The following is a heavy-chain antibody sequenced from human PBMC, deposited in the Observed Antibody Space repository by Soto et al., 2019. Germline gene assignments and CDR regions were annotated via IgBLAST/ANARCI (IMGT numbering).Heavy chain of an antibody. CDR3: ATSYGHALYAY. Sequence: SETLSLTCTVSGGSVSSGNYYWSWIRQPPGKGLEWIGYIFHTGTTNYNPSLKSRVTISLDTSKNQFSLKLSSVTAADTAVYYCATSYGHALYAYWGQGSQVIVSS. D-gene: IGHD2-8*01. J-gene: IGHJ4*02. V-gene: IGHV4-61*01. CDR1: GGSVSSGNYY. CDR2: IFHTGTT.